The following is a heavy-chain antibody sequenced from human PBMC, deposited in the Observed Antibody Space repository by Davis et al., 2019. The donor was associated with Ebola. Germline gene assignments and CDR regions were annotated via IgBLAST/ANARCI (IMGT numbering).Heavy chain of an antibody. J-gene: IGHJ5*02. V-gene: IGHV3-30-3*01. CDR1: GFTFSNYD. CDR2: TSYDGIKK. Sequence: GGSLRLSCVVSGFTFSNYDMHWVRQAPGKGLEWVAFTSYDGIKKSYADSLKGRFTISRDDSKSTLSLQMNSLRAEDSSAYYCARGKGADYYGSTNWFDPWGQGVLVTVSS. D-gene: IGHD3-10*01. CDR3: ARGKGADYYGSTNWFDP.